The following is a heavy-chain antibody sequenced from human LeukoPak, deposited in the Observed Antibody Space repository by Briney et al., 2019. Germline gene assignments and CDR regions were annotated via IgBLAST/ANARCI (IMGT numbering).Heavy chain of an antibody. CDR2: INHSGST. CDR1: GGSFSGYY. CDR3: ARGSPLCSGGSCFHFFDY. Sequence: SETLSLTCAGYGGSFSGYYWSWIRQPPGQGLEWIGEINHSGSTNYNPSLRSRVTISVDTSKHQFPLKLSSVTAADTAVYYCARGSPLCSGGSCFHFFDYRGQGTLVTVSS. D-gene: IGHD2-15*01. J-gene: IGHJ4*02. V-gene: IGHV4-34*01.